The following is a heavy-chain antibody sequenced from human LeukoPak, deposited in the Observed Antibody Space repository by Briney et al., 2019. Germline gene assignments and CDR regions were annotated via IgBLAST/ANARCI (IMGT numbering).Heavy chain of an antibody. Sequence: SETLSLTYAVFGGSFDGYYWSWIRQSPGKGLEWIGEITYDGRTKYNPSLRSRVSISVDTSKIQFSLNLTSVTAADTAIYYCARGLASGYPPIPFDYWGQGTQVTVSS. CDR1: GGSFDGYY. J-gene: IGHJ4*02. CDR3: ARGLASGYPPIPFDY. D-gene: IGHD3-3*01. V-gene: IGHV4-34*01. CDR2: ITYDGRT.